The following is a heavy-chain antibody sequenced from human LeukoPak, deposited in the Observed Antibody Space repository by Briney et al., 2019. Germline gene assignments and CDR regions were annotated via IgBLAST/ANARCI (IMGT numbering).Heavy chain of an antibody. CDR3: ASGVDYDFWSGYSFDY. Sequence: SETLSLTCTVSGYSISNGYYWSWIRQPPGKGLEWIGEINHSGSTNYNPSLKSRVTISVDTSKNQFSLKLSSVTAADTAVYYCASGVDYDFWSGYSFDYWGQGTLVTVSS. J-gene: IGHJ4*02. CDR1: GYSISNGYY. D-gene: IGHD3-3*01. V-gene: IGHV4-34*01. CDR2: INHSGST.